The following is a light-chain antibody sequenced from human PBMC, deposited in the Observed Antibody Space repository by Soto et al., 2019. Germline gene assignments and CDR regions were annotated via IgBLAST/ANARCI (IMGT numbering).Light chain of an antibody. J-gene: IGKJ4*01. V-gene: IGKV3-15*01. CDR2: GAS. CDR1: QSVSSN. CDR3: QQYNNWPLT. Sequence: EIVMTQSPATLSVSPGERATLSCRANQSVSSNLAWYQQKPGQAPRLLIYGASTRATGIPARFSGSGSGTQFTLTISSLQSEDFPVYYCQQYNNWPLTFGGGTKVEIK.